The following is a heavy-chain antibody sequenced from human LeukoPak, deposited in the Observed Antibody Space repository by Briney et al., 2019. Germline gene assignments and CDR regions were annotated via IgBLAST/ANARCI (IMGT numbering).Heavy chain of an antibody. Sequence: PSETLSLTCTVSGGSISSHYWSWIRQPPGKGLEWIGYIYYSGSTNYNPSLKSRVTISVDTSKNQFSLKLSSVTAADTAVYYRARELYTNWFDPWGQGTLVTVSS. J-gene: IGHJ5*02. V-gene: IGHV4-59*11. CDR1: GGSISSHY. D-gene: IGHD2-2*02. CDR2: IYYSGST. CDR3: ARELYTNWFDP.